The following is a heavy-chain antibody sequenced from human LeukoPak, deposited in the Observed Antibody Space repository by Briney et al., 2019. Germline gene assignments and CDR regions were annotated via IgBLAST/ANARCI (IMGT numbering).Heavy chain of an antibody. J-gene: IGHJ4*02. D-gene: IGHD2/OR15-2a*01. CDR1: EISFSTYE. CDR3: ARVSFCPRCHFDY. Sequence: PGGSLRLSCAASEISFSTYEMNWVRQAPGKGLEWVSYISSGGSSIFYADSVKGRFTVSRDNAKNSLYLEMNNLRAEDTAVYYCARVSFCPRCHFDYWGQGTLVTVSS. V-gene: IGHV3-48*03. CDR2: ISSGGSSI.